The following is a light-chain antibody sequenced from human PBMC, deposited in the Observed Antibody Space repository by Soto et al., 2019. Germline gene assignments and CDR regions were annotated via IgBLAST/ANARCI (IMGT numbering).Light chain of an antibody. Sequence: EVVLTQSPGTLSLSRGERATLSCRASQSVSNNYLAWYQQKPGQAPRLLIYGASNRATGIPDRFSGGGSGTDFTLTISRLEPEDFALYYCQQRNNWPITFGQGTRLEIK. CDR2: GAS. CDR1: QSVSNNY. CDR3: QQRNNWPIT. V-gene: IGKV3D-20*02. J-gene: IGKJ5*01.